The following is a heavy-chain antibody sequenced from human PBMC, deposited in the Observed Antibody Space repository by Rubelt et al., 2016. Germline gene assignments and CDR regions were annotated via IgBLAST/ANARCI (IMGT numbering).Heavy chain of an antibody. CDR1: GDSVSTNSVA. CDR3: TRGFLKTGMDV. V-gene: IGHV6-1*01. D-gene: IGHD2/OR15-2a*01. Sequence: QVQPQQSGPGLVKPSQTLSLTCAISGDSVSTNSVAWNWIRQSPSRGLEWLGRTYYRAKWYNDYAVSVKSRITISPDTSKNQFSLQLNSVTPDDTAVYVCTRGFLKTGMDVWGHGTTVTVSS. CDR2: TYYRAKWYN. J-gene: IGHJ6*02.